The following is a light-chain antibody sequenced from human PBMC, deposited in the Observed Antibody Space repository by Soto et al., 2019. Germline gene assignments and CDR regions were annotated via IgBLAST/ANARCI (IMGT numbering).Light chain of an antibody. J-gene: IGLJ3*02. Sequence: QSALTQPASVSGSPGQSFTISCTGTSSDVGGYNYVSWYQQHPGKAPQLMIYEVSNRPSGVSNRFSGSKSGNTASLTISGLQAEDEADYYCSTSSSTSTTWVFGGGTKLTVL. CDR1: SSDVGGYNY. V-gene: IGLV2-14*01. CDR2: EVS. CDR3: STSSSTSTTWV.